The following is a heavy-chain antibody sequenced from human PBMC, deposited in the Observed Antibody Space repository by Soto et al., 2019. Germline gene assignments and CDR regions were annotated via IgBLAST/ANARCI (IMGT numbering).Heavy chain of an antibody. CDR2: IWYDGSNK. CDR1: GFTFSSYG. J-gene: IGHJ4*02. Sequence: QVQLVESGGGVVQPGRSLRLSCAASGFTFSSYGMHWVRQAPGKGLEWVAVIWYDGSNKYYADCVKGRFTISRDNSKNTLYLNMNSLRAADTAVYYCARGGRIAAAGNTLFGYWGQGSLVTVSS. D-gene: IGHD6-13*01. V-gene: IGHV3-33*01. CDR3: ARGGRIAAAGNTLFGY.